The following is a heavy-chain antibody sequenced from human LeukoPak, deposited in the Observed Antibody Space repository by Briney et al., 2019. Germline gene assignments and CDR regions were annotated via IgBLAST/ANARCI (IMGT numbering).Heavy chain of an antibody. Sequence: AETVSLTCTVSVGSSSSSSYYWGWIRQPPGRVVEWSGSIYYSGSTYYNPSIKSRVTMSVDTSKNQFSLKLSSVTEADTAVYYCARDSAGYSYASSGLDMYYFDYWGQGTLVTVSS. CDR2: IYYSGST. V-gene: IGHV4-39*07. CDR1: VGSSSSSSYY. CDR3: ARDSAGYSYASSGLDMYYFDY. D-gene: IGHD3-22*01. J-gene: IGHJ4*02.